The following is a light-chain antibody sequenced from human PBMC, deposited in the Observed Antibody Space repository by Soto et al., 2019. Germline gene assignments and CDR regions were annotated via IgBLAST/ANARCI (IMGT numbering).Light chain of an antibody. CDR1: SSDGGGYNY. J-gene: IGLJ1*01. V-gene: IGLV2-14*03. Sequence: QSVLTQPASVSGSPGQSITISCTGTSSDGGGYNYVSWYQHHPGKAPKLMIYDVSNRPSGVSNRFSGSKSGNTASLTISGLQPEDEADYYCSSYTTSNTRQIVFGTGTKATVL. CDR2: DVS. CDR3: SSYTTSNTRQIV.